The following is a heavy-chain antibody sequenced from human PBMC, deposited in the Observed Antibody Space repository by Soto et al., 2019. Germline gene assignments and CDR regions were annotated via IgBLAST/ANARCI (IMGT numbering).Heavy chain of an antibody. D-gene: IGHD1-1*01. CDR2: IFYNGGT. CDR3: ARDLTGNAYGCFDS. CDR1: GGSVNSGSHY. Sequence: QVQIQESGPGLVKPSETLSLTCTVSGGSVNSGSHYWSWIRQSPGKGLEWIGYIFYNGGTNNNPSLKSRVTISVDKSKNQFSLRLSSVTAADTAVYYCARDLTGNAYGCFDSWGPGALVTVSS. J-gene: IGHJ4*02. V-gene: IGHV4-61*01.